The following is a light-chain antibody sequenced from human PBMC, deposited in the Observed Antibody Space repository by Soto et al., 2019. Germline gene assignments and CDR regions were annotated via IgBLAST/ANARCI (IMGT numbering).Light chain of an antibody. CDR1: QSVSSY. J-gene: IGKJ5*01. CDR2: DAS. V-gene: IGKV3-11*01. CDR3: QQRSKWIP. Sequence: EIVLTQSPATLSLSPGERATLSCRASQSVSSYLAWYQQKPGQAPRLLIYDASNRATGIPARFSGSGSGTDFTLTISSLEPEDFAVYYCQQRSKWIPFGQGTRLAI.